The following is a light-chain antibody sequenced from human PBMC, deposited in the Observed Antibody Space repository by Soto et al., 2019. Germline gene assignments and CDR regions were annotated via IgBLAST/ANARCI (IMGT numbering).Light chain of an antibody. CDR2: EVF. Sequence: QSALTQPASISASPGQSISISCTGTSNDVGAFDYVSWYQQHPGKAPKLIIFEVFNRPSGVSTRFSGSKSGSTASLTISGLQAEDEADYFCSSYTTNNAHVFGAGTTLTVL. CDR1: SNDVGAFDY. CDR3: SSYTTNNAHV. V-gene: IGLV2-14*01. J-gene: IGLJ2*01.